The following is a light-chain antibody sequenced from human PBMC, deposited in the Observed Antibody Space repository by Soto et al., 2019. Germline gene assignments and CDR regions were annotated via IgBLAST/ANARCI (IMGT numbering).Light chain of an antibody. CDR3: SSYTSIKTIV. CDR1: SSNVGGYNY. CDR2: DVS. Sequence: QSVLTQPASVSGSPGQSITISCTGTSSNVGGYNYISWYQQFPGKAPKLLIYDVSKRPSGVSNRFSGSKSGNTASLTISGLQAEDEADYHCSSYTSIKTIVFGGGTQLTVL. V-gene: IGLV2-14*01. J-gene: IGLJ2*01.